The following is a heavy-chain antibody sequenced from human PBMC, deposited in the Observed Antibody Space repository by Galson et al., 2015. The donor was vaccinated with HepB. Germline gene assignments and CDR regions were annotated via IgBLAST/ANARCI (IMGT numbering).Heavy chain of an antibody. J-gene: IGHJ4*02. V-gene: IGHV3-30*04. D-gene: IGHD5-24*01. CDR1: GFTFSSYA. CDR2: IRYDGRDK. CDR3: ARSPRDAPRGYFDS. Sequence: SLRLSCAASGFTFSSYAMHWVRQAPGKGLEWVALIRYDGRDKYYADSVKGRFTISRDNSKNTLYLQVDSLRAEDTAVYYCARSPRDAPRGYFDSWGQGTLVTVSS.